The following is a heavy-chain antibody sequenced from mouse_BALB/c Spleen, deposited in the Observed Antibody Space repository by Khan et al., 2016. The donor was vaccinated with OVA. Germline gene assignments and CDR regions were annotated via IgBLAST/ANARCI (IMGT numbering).Heavy chain of an antibody. CDR2: ISSTGST. CDR3: ARSLYYSYAYGLDC. D-gene: IGHD2-12*01. V-gene: IGHV3-2*02. CDR1: GYSITSDYA. J-gene: IGHJ4*01. Sequence: EVQLQESGPGLVKPSQSLSLTCTVTGYSITSDYAWNWIRQFPGNKLEWMGYISSTGSTSYNPSLKSRISITRDTSKNQFFLQLKSVTTEDTATHYCARSLYYSYAYGLDCWGRGTSVTVSS.